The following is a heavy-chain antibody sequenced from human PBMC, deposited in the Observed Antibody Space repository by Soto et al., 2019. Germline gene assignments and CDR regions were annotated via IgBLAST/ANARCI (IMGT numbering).Heavy chain of an antibody. V-gene: IGHV1-69*13. D-gene: IGHD3-22*01. CDR1: GGTFSSYA. J-gene: IGHJ4*02. CDR2: IIPIFGTA. Sequence: GASVKVSCKASGGTFSSYAISWVRQAPGQGLEWMGGIIPIFGTANYAQKFQGRVTITADESTSTAYMELSSLRSEDTAVYYCARHYDSSGYYGYFDYWGQGTLVTVSS. CDR3: ARHYDSSGYYGYFDY.